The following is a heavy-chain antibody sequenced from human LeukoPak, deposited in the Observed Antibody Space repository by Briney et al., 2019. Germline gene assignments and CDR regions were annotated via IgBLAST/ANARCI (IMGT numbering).Heavy chain of an antibody. D-gene: IGHD3-22*01. J-gene: IGHJ4*02. CDR1: GGSISSYY. CDR2: IYTSGST. V-gene: IGHV4-4*07. Sequence: NPSETLSLTCTVSGGSISSYYWSWIRQPAGKGLEWIGRIYTSGSTNYNPSLKSRVTMSVDTSKNQFSLKLSSVTAADTAVYYCARDAVVEGPSGYSLFDYWGQGTLVTVSS. CDR3: ARDAVVEGPSGYSLFDY.